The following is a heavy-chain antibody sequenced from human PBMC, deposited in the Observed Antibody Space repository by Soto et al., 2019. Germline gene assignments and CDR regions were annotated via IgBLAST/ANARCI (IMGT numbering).Heavy chain of an antibody. V-gene: IGHV4-61*01. D-gene: IGHD3-9*01. Sequence: SETLSLTCTVSGGSVSSGSYYWSWIRQPPGKGLEWIGYTYYSGSTNSTPSLKSRVTISVDTSKNQFSLKLSSVTAADTAVYYCASSYYDILTGYQDYNCIDVCGQGTTGTVSS. J-gene: IGHJ6*02. CDR2: TYYSGST. CDR3: ASSYYDILTGYQDYNCIDV. CDR1: GGSVSSGSYY.